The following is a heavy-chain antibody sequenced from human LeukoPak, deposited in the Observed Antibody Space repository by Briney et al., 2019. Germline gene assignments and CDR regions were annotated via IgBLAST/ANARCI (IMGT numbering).Heavy chain of an antibody. CDR2: IYYSGST. CDR1: GGSISSYY. J-gene: IGHJ4*02. D-gene: IGHD3-22*01. CDR3: AREWGDYDSTLFDY. V-gene: IGHV4-59*01. Sequence: KPSETLSLTCTVSGGSISSYYWSWIRQPPGKGLEWIGYIYYSGSTNYNPSLKSRVTISVDTSKNQFSLKLSSVTAADTAVYYCAREWGDYDSTLFDYWGQGTLVTVSS.